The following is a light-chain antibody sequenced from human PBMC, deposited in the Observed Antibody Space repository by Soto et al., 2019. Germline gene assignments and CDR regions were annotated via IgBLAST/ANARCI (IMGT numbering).Light chain of an antibody. CDR3: QQLNRFPRT. CDR2: SAS. Sequence: DIQLTQSPXXLSASVGDRVTITCRASQDISSYLAWYQQRPGKVPRFLTHSASTLQSGVPSRFSATGSGTTFTLTISSLQPEDIATYYCQQLNRFPRTFGQGTKVEV. V-gene: IGKV1-9*01. CDR1: QDISSY. J-gene: IGKJ1*01.